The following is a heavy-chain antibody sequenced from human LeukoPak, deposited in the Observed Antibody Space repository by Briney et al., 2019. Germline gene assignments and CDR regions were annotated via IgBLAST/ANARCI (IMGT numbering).Heavy chain of an antibody. D-gene: IGHD3-9*01. Sequence: GASLKISCKGSGYSFTSYWIGWVRQMPGKGLEWMGIIYPGDSDTRYSPSFQGQVTISADKSISTAYLQWSSLKASDTAMYYCARHGPSYYDILTGYPTYYYYGMDVWGQGTTVTVSS. CDR3: ARHGPSYYDILTGYPTYYYYGMDV. J-gene: IGHJ6*02. V-gene: IGHV5-51*01. CDR1: GYSFTSYW. CDR2: IYPGDSDT.